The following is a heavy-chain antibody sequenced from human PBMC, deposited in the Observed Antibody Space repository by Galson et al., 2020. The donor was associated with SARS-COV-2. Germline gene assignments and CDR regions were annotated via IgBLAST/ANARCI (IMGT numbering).Heavy chain of an antibody. CDR3: ARAYYDSSGYYSRTFDL. CDR1: GFTFSSYY. Sequence: GGSLRLSCAASGFTFSSYYMHWVRQAPGKGLEWVSYISRSSTTRSYADSVKGRFTISRDNAKNSLYLQMSSLRDEDTAVFYCARAYYDSSGYYSRTFDLWGQGTMVTVSS. CDR2: ISRSSTTR. D-gene: IGHD3-22*01. V-gene: IGHV3-48*02. J-gene: IGHJ3*01.